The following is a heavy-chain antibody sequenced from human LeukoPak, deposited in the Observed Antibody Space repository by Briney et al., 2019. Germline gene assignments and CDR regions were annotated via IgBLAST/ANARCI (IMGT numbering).Heavy chain of an antibody. J-gene: IGHJ4*02. D-gene: IGHD2-2*02. V-gene: IGHV3-73*01. CDR1: GFTFSTYN. CDR3: TSREEYCSSTSCFTNFDY. CDR2: IRSKANSYAT. Sequence: GGSLRLSCAASGFTFSTYNMNWVRQASGKGLEWVGRIRSKANSYATAYAASVKGRFTISRDDSKNTAYLQMNSLKTEDTAVYYCTSREEYCSSTSCFTNFDYWGQGTLVTVSS.